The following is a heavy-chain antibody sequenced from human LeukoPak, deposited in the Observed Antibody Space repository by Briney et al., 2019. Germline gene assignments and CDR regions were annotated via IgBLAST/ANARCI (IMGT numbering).Heavy chain of an antibody. V-gene: IGHV4-39*07. CDR3: ARSYRGISD. D-gene: IGHD4-23*01. CDR2: IYYSGTT. Sequence: SETLSLTCTVSGGSISSSSYYWGWIRQPPGKGLEWIGSIYYSGTTYYNPSLKGRVTISVDTSKNQFSLNLSSVTAADTAVYYCARSYRGISDWGQGTLVTVSS. J-gene: IGHJ4*02. CDR1: GGSISSSSYY.